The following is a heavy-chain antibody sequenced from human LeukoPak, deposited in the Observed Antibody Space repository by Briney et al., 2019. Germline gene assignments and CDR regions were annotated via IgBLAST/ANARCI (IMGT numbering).Heavy chain of an antibody. CDR1: VGSISPYY. V-gene: IGHV4-59*12. CDR2: IYYTGSA. CDR3: ARGSIAVVPAFDI. D-gene: IGHD2-21*01. Sequence: SETLSLTCTVSVGSISPYYWSWIRQPPGKGLEWIGCIYYTGSANYNPSLKSRGTISVDTSKNQFSLKLSSVTAADTAVYYCARGSIAVVPAFDIWGQGTMFTVSS. J-gene: IGHJ3*02.